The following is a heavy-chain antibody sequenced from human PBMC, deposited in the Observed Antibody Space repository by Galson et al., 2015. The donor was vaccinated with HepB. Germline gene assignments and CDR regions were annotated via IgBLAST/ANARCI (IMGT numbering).Heavy chain of an antibody. J-gene: IGHJ4*02. CDR2: INPSGGST. CDR1: GYTFTSYY. CDR3: ARVARRRRDGYNPDWDFDY. D-gene: IGHD5-24*01. Sequence: SVKVSCKASGYTFTSYYMHWVRQAPGQGLEWMGIINPSGGSTSYAQKFQGRVTMTRDTSTSTVYMELSSLRSEDTAVYYCARVARRRRDGYNPDWDFDYWGQGTLVTVSS. V-gene: IGHV1-46*01.